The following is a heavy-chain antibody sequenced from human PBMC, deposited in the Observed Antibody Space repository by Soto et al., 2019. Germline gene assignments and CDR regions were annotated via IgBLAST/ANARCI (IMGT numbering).Heavy chain of an antibody. CDR3: ARSQAGLGATTFDY. CDR1: SGPISSSSYY. D-gene: IGHD1-26*01. V-gene: IGHV4-61*05. J-gene: IGHJ4*02. CDR2: VYYIGST. Sequence: SETLSLTCTVSSGPISSSSYYWSWIRQPPGKGLEWIGFVYYIGSTNYNPSLKSRVTISVDTSENQFSLKLISVSAADTAVYYCARSQAGLGATTFDYWGQGTLVTVSS.